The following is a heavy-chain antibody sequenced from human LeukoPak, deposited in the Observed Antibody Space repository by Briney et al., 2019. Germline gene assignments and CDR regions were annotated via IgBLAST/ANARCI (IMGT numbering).Heavy chain of an antibody. CDR1: GGTFSSYA. CDR3: ARDWDYGSGSSADY. CDR2: IIPILGIA. J-gene: IGHJ4*02. Sequence: SVKDSCKASGGTFSSYAISWVRQAPGQGLEWMGRIIPILGIANYAQKFQGRVTITADKSTSTAYMELSSLRSEDTAVYYCARDWDYGSGSSADYWDQGTLVTVSS. V-gene: IGHV1-69*04. D-gene: IGHD3-10*01.